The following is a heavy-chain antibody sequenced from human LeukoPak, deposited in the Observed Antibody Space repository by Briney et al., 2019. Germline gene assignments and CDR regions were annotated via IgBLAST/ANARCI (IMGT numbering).Heavy chain of an antibody. J-gene: IGHJ6*03. CDR3: ACGGYSYGRGYYYYMDV. Sequence: SLRFSCATFGLTFNTHDKNRYRQPPGKRLNSSSSIFPSGGEIHYADSVRGRFTISRDNSKSTLSLQMNSLRAEDTAVYYCACGGYSYGRGYYYYMDVWGKGTTVTISS. V-gene: IGHV3-23*01. D-gene: IGHD5-18*01. CDR1: GLTFNTHD. CDR2: IFPSGGEI.